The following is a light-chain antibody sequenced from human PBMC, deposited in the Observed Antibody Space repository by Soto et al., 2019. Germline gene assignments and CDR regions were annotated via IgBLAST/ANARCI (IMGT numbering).Light chain of an antibody. CDR3: QQYNNWPDMYT. CDR1: LSLTSS. J-gene: IGKJ2*01. CDR2: GAS. V-gene: IGKV3-15*01. Sequence: EIVMTQSPATLSVSPGERVTLSCRASLSLTSSLAWYQQKPGQAPRLLIYGASTRATGTPARFSGSGSGTEFTLTISSLRSEDFAVYYCQQYNNWPDMYTFGQGTKLEIK.